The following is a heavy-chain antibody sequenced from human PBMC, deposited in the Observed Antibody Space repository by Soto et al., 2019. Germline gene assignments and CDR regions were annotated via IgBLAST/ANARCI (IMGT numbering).Heavy chain of an antibody. CDR3: AGNSARVAGGGHDHYGMDV. CDR1: GYTFTSYY. J-gene: IGHJ6*02. V-gene: IGHV1-46*01. D-gene: IGHD2-15*01. Sequence: QVQLVQSGAEVKKPGASVKVSCKASGYTFTSYYMHWVRQAPGQGLEWMGIINPSGGSTSYAQKCRGRDSRRRGPGHRTGDMEQTGLRAEGTAVYCCAGNSARVAGGGHDHYGMDVWGQGTTVNVS. CDR2: INPSGGST.